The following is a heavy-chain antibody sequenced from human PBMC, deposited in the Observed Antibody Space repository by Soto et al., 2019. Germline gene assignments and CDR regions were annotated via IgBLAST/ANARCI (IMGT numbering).Heavy chain of an antibody. V-gene: IGHV4-4*02. CDR3: ARDLNYDSSGYYFAPYYYYGMDV. Sequence: SETLSLTCAVSGGSISSSNWWGWVRQPPGKGLEWIGEIYHSGSTNYNPSLKSRVTISVDKSKNQFSLKLSSVTAADTAVYYCARDLNYDSSGYYFAPYYYYGMDVWGQGTTVTVSS. J-gene: IGHJ6*02. CDR2: IYHSGST. D-gene: IGHD3-22*01. CDR1: GGSISSSNW.